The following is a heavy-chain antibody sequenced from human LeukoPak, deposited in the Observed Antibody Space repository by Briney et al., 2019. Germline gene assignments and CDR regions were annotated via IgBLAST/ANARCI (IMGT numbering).Heavy chain of an antibody. D-gene: IGHD3-9*01. V-gene: IGHV3-33*08. Sequence: GRSLRPSCAASGFTFSSYGMHWVRQAPGKGLEWVAVIWYGGSNKYYADSVKGRFTISRDNSKNTLYLQMNSLRAEDTAVYYCARESNTYYDILTEALDYWGQGTLVTVSS. CDR2: IWYGGSNK. CDR3: ARESNTYYDILTEALDY. CDR1: GFTFSSYG. J-gene: IGHJ4*02.